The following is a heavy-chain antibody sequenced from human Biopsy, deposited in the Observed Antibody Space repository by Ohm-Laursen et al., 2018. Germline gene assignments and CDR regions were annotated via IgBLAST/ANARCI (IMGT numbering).Heavy chain of an antibody. J-gene: IGHJ4*02. Sequence: ASVKVSCKVSGYSLTELSMHWVRQAPGQGLEWMGGFAPENGRIDYSQKFQGRVTMTEDTSTSTACMEVRRLRSDDTAVYYCAADINVWNVNYWGQGTQVIVSS. CDR2: FAPENGRI. CDR3: AADINVWNVNY. CDR1: GYSLTELS. D-gene: IGHD1-1*01. V-gene: IGHV1-24*01.